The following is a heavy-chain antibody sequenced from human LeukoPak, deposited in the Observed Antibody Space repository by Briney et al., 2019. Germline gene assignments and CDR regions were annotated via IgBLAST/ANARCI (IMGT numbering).Heavy chain of an antibody. CDR1: GFTFSSYA. V-gene: IGHV3-23*01. D-gene: IGHD5-18*01. J-gene: IGHJ4*02. CDR2: ISGSGGST. CDR3: AKDNDGYTYGYEFDY. Sequence: QPGGSLRLSCAASGFTFSSYAMSWVRQAPGKGLEWVSAISGSGGSTYYADSVKGRFTISRDNSKNTLYLQMNTLRAEDTAVYYCAKDNDGYTYGYEFDYWGQGTLVTVSS.